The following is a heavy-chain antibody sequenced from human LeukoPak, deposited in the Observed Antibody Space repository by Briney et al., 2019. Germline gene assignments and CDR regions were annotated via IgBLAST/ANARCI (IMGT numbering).Heavy chain of an antibody. CDR1: GYTFSHYS. CDR2: ISSTSEYI. CDR3: VSGNDPDSTWENYRLDAFDI. D-gene: IGHD3-16*02. Sequence: GGSLRLSCAASGYTFSHYSVNWVRQAPGKGLEWVSSISSTSEYIYYADSVKGRFTISRDNTKSSLYLQMNSLRAEDTAVYYCVSGNDPDSTWENYRLDAFDIWGQGTTVIVSS. V-gene: IGHV3-21*01. J-gene: IGHJ3*02.